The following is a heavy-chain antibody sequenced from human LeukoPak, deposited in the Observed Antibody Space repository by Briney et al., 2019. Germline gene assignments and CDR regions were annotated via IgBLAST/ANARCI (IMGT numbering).Heavy chain of an antibody. CDR2: INPDSGGT. J-gene: IGHJ4*02. D-gene: IGHD3-10*01. Sequence: ASVKVSCKASGYTFTGYYMHWVRQAPGQGLEWMGWINPDSGGTNYAQKFQGRVTMTRDTSISTAYMELSRLRSDDTAIYYCARDYASLGSGDFDYWAQGTLVTVSS. V-gene: IGHV1-2*02. CDR3: ARDYASLGSGDFDY. CDR1: GYTFTGYY.